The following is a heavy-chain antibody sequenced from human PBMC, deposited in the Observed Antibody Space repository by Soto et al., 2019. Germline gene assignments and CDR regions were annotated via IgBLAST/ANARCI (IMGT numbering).Heavy chain of an antibody. CDR1: GGSISSYY. J-gene: IGHJ4*02. V-gene: IGHV4-4*07. D-gene: IGHD3-22*01. CDR3: AKPLSYYYYDSSGYRDY. Sequence: SETLSLTCTVSGGSISSYYWSWIRQPAGKGLEWIGRIYTSGSTNYNPSLKSRVTMSVDTSKNQFSLKLSSVTAADTAVYYCAKPLSYYYYDSSGYRDYWGQGTLVTVSS. CDR2: IYTSGST.